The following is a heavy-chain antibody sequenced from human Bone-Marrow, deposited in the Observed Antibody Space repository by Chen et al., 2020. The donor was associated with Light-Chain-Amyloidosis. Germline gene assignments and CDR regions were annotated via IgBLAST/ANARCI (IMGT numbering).Heavy chain of an antibody. Sequence: QVQLVQSGAEVKKPGSSVKVSCKASGGTFSNYAINWVRQAPGQGLEWMGGIIPVFCTSRFAQKFQGRVTMTADDSTSTAYMELSSLRSEDTAVYYCATRTEDIVDTMEVLGLDYWGQGTLVTVSS. V-gene: IGHV1-69*01. CDR1: GGTFSNYA. CDR3: ATRTEDIVDTMEVLGLDY. J-gene: IGHJ4*02. CDR2: IIPVFCTS. D-gene: IGHD5-12*01.